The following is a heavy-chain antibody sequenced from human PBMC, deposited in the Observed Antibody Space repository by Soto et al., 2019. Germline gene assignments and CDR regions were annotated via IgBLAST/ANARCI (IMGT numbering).Heavy chain of an antibody. CDR1: GGSISSGGYS. D-gene: IGHD3-22*01. J-gene: IGHJ4*02. CDR2: IDHSGST. Sequence: PSETLSLTCAVCGGSISSGGYSWRWIRQPPGKGLEWIGYIDHSGSTYYNPSLKSRVTISVDSSKNQFSLKLDSVTAADTAVYYCARLGGYYQAFDSWGQGTLVTVSS. V-gene: IGHV4-30-2*01. CDR3: ARLGGYYQAFDS.